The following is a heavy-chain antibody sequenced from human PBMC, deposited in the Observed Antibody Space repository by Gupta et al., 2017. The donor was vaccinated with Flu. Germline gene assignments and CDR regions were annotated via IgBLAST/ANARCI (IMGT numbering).Heavy chain of an antibody. D-gene: IGHD1-26*01. CDR2: ISSSAVT. CDR3: ARGHWDN. Sequence: EVFLVESGGGLAPRGGSLSLSCAASGFDFNSYEMSWVRQAPGRGLEWVAFISSSAVTYYTDPVRGRFTISRDNANKLLYLQMSSLRGEDTAIYYCARGHWDNWGQGTLVTVSS. V-gene: IGHV3-48*03. CDR1: GFDFNSYE. J-gene: IGHJ4*02.